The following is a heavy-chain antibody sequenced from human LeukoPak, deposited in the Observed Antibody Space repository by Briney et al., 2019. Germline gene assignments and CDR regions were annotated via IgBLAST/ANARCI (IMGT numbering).Heavy chain of an antibody. V-gene: IGHV1-69-2*01. J-gene: IGHJ5*02. CDR3: ATGLRFLEWSSGNWFDP. D-gene: IGHD3-3*01. CDR2: VDPEDGET. CDR1: GYTFTDYY. Sequence: ASVKVSCKASGYTFTDYYMHWVQQAPGKGLEWMGRVDPEDGETIYAEKFQGRVTITADTSTGTAYMELSSLRSEDTAVYYCATGLRFLEWSSGNWFDPWGQGTLVTVSS.